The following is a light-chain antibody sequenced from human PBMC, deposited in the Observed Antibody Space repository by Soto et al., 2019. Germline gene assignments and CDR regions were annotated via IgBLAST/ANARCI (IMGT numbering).Light chain of an antibody. CDR2: AAS. J-gene: IGKJ2*01. CDR1: QSVSSSY. Sequence: EIVLTQSPGTLSLSPGERATLSCRASQSVSSSYLVWYQQKPGQAPRLLIDAASSRATGIPDRFSGSGSGTDFTLTISRLEPEDFAVYSCQQHTSSPHMYTFGQGTKLEIK. CDR3: QQHTSSPHMYT. V-gene: IGKV3-20*01.